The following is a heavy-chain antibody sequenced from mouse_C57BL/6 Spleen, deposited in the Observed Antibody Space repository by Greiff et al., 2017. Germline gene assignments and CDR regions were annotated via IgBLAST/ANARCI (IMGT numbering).Heavy chain of an antibody. J-gene: IGHJ4*01. CDR2: IYPGDGDT. D-gene: IGHD1-1*01. V-gene: IGHV1-82*01. CDR1: GYAFSSSW. CDR3: ARERITTVVATYYYAMDY. Sequence: QVQLQQSGPELVKPGASVKISCKASGYAFSSSWMNWVKQRPGKGLEWIGRIYPGDGDTNYNGKFKGKATLTADKSSSTAYMQLSSLTSEDSAVXFCARERITTVVATYYYAMDYWGQGTSVTVSS.